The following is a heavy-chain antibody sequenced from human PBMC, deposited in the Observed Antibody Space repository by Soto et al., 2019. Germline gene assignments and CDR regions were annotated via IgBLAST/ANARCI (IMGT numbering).Heavy chain of an antibody. CDR1: GFIFSSDW. CDR3: VRDRPRSQHYFDS. D-gene: IGHD6-6*01. Sequence: EVQLVESGGGLVQPGGSLRLSCAASGFIFSSDWMHWVRQAPGKGLVWISRIDMAGSSTSYADSVKGRFTISRDNAEDTLFMQLNSLRAEDTAVYYCVRDRPRSQHYFDSWGRGILVTVSS. J-gene: IGHJ4*02. V-gene: IGHV3-74*01. CDR2: IDMAGSST.